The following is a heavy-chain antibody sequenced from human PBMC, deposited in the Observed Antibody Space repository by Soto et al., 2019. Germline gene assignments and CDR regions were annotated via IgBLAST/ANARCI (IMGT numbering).Heavy chain of an antibody. V-gene: IGHV3-23*01. J-gene: IGHJ6*02. CDR3: AKDRVRAYSTSYYYYDMDV. Sequence: EVRLLESGGGLVQPGTSLSLSCAASGFSFRSYAMGWVRQAPGKGLEWVSSITASGAQTYYADSLKVRFTISRDNSRNTLYLQMNNLRADDTAVYYCAKDRVRAYSTSYYYYDMDVWGQGTTVTVSS. CDR2: ITASGAQT. CDR1: GFSFRSYA. D-gene: IGHD6-13*01.